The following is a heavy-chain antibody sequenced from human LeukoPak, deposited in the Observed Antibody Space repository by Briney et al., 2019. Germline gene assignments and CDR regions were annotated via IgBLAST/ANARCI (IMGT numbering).Heavy chain of an antibody. J-gene: IGHJ4*02. D-gene: IGHD3-3*01. CDR1: GFTFSNAW. CDR2: IKSKTDGGTT. Sequence: PGGSLRLSCAASGFTFSNAWMSWVRQAPGKGLEWVGRIKSKTDGGTTDYAAPVKGRFTISRDDSKNTLYLQMNSLKTEDTAVYYCTATNYDFWSGSYFDYWGQGTLVTVSS. CDR3: TATNYDFWSGSYFDY. V-gene: IGHV3-15*01.